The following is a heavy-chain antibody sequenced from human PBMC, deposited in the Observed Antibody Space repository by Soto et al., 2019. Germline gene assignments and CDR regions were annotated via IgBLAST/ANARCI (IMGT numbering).Heavy chain of an antibody. Sequence: EVQLLESGGGLVQPGGSLRLSCAASGFTFSSYAMSWVRQAPGKGLEWVSAISGSGGSTYYADSVKGRFTISRDNSKNTLYLQMNSLRAEDTAVYYCAKSPKWGGYGAYAALIDYWGQGTLVTVSS. CDR2: ISGSGGST. CDR1: GFTFSSYA. J-gene: IGHJ4*02. D-gene: IGHD4-17*01. V-gene: IGHV3-23*01. CDR3: AKSPKWGGYGAYAALIDY.